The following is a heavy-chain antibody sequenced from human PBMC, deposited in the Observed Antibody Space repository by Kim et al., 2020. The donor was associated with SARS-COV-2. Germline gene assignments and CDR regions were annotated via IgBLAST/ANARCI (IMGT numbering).Heavy chain of an antibody. V-gene: IGHV1-46*01. J-gene: IGHJ4*02. D-gene: IGHD4-17*01. Sequence: ASVKVSCKASGYTFTSYYMHWVRQAPGQGLEWMGIINPSGGSTSYAQKFQGRVTMTRDTSTSTVYMELSSLRSEDTAVYYCARELKGWSVALADYGDGNDWGQGTLVTVSS. CDR1: GYTFTSYY. CDR3: ARELKGWSVALADYGDGND. CDR2: INPSGGST.